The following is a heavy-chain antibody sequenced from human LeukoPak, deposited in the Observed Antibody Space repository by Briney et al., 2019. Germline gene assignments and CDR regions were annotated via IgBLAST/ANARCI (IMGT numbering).Heavy chain of an antibody. Sequence: SETLSLTCAVYGGSFSGYYWSWIRQPPGKGLEWIGEINHSGSTNYNPSLKSRVTISVDTSKNQFSLKLSSVTAADTAVYYCARRRVGATRNAFDIWGQGTMVTVSS. CDR2: INHSGST. V-gene: IGHV4-34*01. CDR3: ARRRVGATRNAFDI. CDR1: GGSFSGYY. J-gene: IGHJ3*02. D-gene: IGHD1-26*01.